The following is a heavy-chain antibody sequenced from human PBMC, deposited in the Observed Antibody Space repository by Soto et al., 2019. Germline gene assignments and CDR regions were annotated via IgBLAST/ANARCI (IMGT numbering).Heavy chain of an antibody. CDR2: IYYSGST. V-gene: IGHV4-59*01. CDR1: GGSISSYY. CDR3: ARELWANDAFDI. D-gene: IGHD5-18*01. J-gene: IGHJ3*02. Sequence: SETLSLTCTVSGGSISSYYWSWIRQPPGKGLEWIGYIYYSGSTNYNPSLKSRVTISVDTSKNQFSLKLSSVTAADTAVYYCARELWANDAFDIWGQGTMVTVSS.